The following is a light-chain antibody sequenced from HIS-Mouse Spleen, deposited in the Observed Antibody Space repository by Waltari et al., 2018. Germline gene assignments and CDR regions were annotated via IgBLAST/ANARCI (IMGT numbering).Light chain of an antibody. Sequence: QSALTQPASVSGSPGQSITISCTGTSSDVGSYNLCPCYQQHPGKAPKLMIYEGSKRPSGVSNRFSGSKSGNTASLTISGLQAEDEADYYCCSYAGSSTLYVFGTGTKVTVL. J-gene: IGLJ1*01. V-gene: IGLV2-23*01. CDR1: SSDVGSYNL. CDR3: CSYAGSSTLYV. CDR2: EGS.